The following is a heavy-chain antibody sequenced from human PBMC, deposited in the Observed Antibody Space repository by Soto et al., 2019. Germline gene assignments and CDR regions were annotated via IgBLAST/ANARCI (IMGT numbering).Heavy chain of an antibody. CDR3: ARHLRATPFDY. V-gene: IGHV5-51*01. Sequence: GESLKISCQGSGYSFTSYWIGWVRQMPGKGMEWMGIIYPGDSDTRYSPSFQGQVTISADKSISTAYLQWSSLKASDTAVYYCARHLRATPFDYWVQGTLVTVSS. CDR2: IYPGDSDT. CDR1: GYSFTSYW. D-gene: IGHD2-15*01. J-gene: IGHJ4*02.